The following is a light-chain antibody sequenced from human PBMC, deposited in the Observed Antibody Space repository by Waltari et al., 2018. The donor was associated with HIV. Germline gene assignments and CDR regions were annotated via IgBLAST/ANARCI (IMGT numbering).Light chain of an antibody. Sequence: QSALTQPASVSGSPGQSITISCTGTSSDVGGYNLVSWYQQHPGKAPKLMIYEVSKRPSGGSNPCSGSKAGNTASLTISGLQAEDEAYYYCCAYAGSTTYVIFGGGTKLTVL. V-gene: IGLV2-23*02. CDR3: CAYAGSTTYVI. CDR1: SSDVGGYNL. J-gene: IGLJ2*01. CDR2: EVS.